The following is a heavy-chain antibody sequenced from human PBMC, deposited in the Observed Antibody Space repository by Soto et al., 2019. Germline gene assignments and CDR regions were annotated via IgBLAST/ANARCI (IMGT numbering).Heavy chain of an antibody. Sequence: SETLSLTCTVSGGSISSYYWSWIRQPPGKGLEWIGYIYYSGSTNYNPSLKSRVTMTRDTSISTAYMELSRLRSDDTAVYYCARDGSYSGSYYRFCFDPWGQGTLVTLSS. D-gene: IGHD1-26*01. V-gene: IGHV4-59*01. J-gene: IGHJ5*02. CDR3: ARDGSYSGSYYRFCFDP. CDR1: GGSISSYY. CDR2: IYYSGST.